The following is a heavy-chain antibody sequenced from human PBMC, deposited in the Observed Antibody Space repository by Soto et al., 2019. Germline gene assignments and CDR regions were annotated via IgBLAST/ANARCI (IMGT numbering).Heavy chain of an antibody. Sequence: SETLSLTFTVSGGSISSGDYYWSCIRQPPGKGLELIGYIYYSGSTYYNPSLKSRVTISVDTSKNQFSLKLSSVTAADTAVYYCPTVEGYYDSSGYYDYWGQGTLVTVSS. J-gene: IGHJ4*02. CDR1: GGSISSGDYY. CDR3: PTVEGYYDSSGYYDY. CDR2: IYYSGST. D-gene: IGHD3-22*01. V-gene: IGHV4-30-4*01.